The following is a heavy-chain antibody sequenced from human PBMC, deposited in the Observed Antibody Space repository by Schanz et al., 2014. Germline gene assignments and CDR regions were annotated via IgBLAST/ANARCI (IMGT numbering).Heavy chain of an antibody. D-gene: IGHD2-8*01. CDR3: ASKGLTTDAFDI. CDR1: GYSINTSDW. J-gene: IGHJ3*02. V-gene: IGHV4-28*07. CDR2: IYYSGST. Sequence: QVQLQESGPGLVKPSDTLSLTCAVSGYSINTSDWWGWIRQPPGKGLEWIGYIYYSGSTYYNPSLKGRATSSVDTSKTQFPLKLSSVPAVDTAVYYCASKGLTTDAFDIWGQGTMVTVSS.